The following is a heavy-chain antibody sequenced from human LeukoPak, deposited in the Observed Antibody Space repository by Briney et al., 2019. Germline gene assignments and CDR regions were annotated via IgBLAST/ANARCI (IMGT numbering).Heavy chain of an antibody. Sequence: GGSPRLSCAASGFTFSSYAMSWVRQAPGKGLEWVSAISGSGGSTYYADSVKGRFTISRDNSKNTLYLQMNSLRAEDTAVYYCAKDLRDYDFWSGPSYGMDVWGQGTTVTVSS. D-gene: IGHD3-3*01. CDR1: GFTFSSYA. V-gene: IGHV3-23*01. CDR3: AKDLRDYDFWSGPSYGMDV. J-gene: IGHJ6*02. CDR2: ISGSGGST.